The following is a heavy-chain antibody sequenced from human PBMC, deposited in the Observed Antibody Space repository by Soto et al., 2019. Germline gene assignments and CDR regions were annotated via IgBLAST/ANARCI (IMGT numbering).Heavy chain of an antibody. CDR3: VKDESINWYSGHFRH. Sequence: GGSLRLYCAASGFTFDDYAMHWVRQVPGKGLEGVSGINWNSGSIGYGDSVKGRFAISRDNAKNSLHLQMNSLSAEDTAFYYCVKDESINWYSGHFRHWGQGTLVTVSS. V-gene: IGHV3-9*01. CDR1: GFTFDDYA. CDR2: INWNSGSI. J-gene: IGHJ1*01. D-gene: IGHD6-13*01.